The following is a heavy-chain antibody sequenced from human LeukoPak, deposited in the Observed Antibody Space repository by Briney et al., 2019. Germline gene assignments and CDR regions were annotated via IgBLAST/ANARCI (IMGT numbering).Heavy chain of an antibody. CDR2: INHSGSI. J-gene: IGHJ5*02. Sequence: SETLSLTCAVYGGSFSGYYWSWIRQPPGKGLEWIGEINHSGSINYNPSLKSRVTISVDASKNQFSLKLSSVTAADTAVYYCARGSSGWSWGQGTLVTVSS. CDR1: GGSFSGYY. D-gene: IGHD6-19*01. V-gene: IGHV4-34*01. CDR3: ARGSSGWS.